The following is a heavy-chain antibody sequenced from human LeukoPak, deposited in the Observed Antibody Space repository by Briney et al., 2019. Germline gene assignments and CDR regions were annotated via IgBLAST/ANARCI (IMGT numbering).Heavy chain of an antibody. CDR1: GFTFDDYG. D-gene: IGHD3-22*01. V-gene: IGHV3-20*04. CDR2: INWNGGST. J-gene: IGHJ3*02. CDR3: ARAYYGVAFDI. Sequence: RPGGSLRLSCAASGFTFDDYGMGCVRPAPGKGLEWVSGINWNGGSTGYADSVKGRFTISRDNAKNSLYLQVNSLRAEDTALYYCARAYYGVAFDIWGQGTMVTVSS.